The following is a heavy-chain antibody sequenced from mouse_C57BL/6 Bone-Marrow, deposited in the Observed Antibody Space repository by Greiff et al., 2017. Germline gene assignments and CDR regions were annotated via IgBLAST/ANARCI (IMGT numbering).Heavy chain of an antibody. J-gene: IGHJ3*01. CDR2: ILPGSGST. Sequence: QVQLQQSGAELMKPGASVKLSCKATGYTFTGYWIEWVKQRPGHGLEWIGEILPGSGSTNYNEKFKGKATFPADTSSNTAYMQLSSLTTEDSAIYYCSTVRFAYWGQGTLVTVSA. CDR1: GYTFTGYW. V-gene: IGHV1-9*01. CDR3: STVRFAY. D-gene: IGHD1-1*01.